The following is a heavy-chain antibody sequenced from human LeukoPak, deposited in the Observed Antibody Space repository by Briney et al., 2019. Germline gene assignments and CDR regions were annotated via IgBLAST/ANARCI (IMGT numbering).Heavy chain of an antibody. CDR1: GGTFSSYA. CDR3: ARGVFGVDPFDY. Sequence: VASVKVSCKASGGTFSSYAISWVRQAPGQGLEWMGGIIPIFGTANYAQKFQGRVTITTDESTSTAYMELSSLRSEDTAAYYCARGVFGVDPFDYWGQGTLVTVSS. D-gene: IGHD3-3*01. V-gene: IGHV1-69*05. CDR2: IIPIFGTA. J-gene: IGHJ4*02.